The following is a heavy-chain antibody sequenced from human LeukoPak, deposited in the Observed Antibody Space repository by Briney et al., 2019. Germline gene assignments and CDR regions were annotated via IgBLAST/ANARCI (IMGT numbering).Heavy chain of an antibody. Sequence: SETLSLPCTVSGGSLSSHHWSWIRQPPGKGLEWIGYIYYSGSTNYKPSLKRRGTTSVDTSKNQFSLKLTSVTAADTAVYYCARHLDIAASGTFDYWGQGTLVTVSS. V-gene: IGHV4-59*08. D-gene: IGHD6-13*01. CDR2: IYYSGST. CDR1: GGSLSSHH. J-gene: IGHJ4*02. CDR3: ARHLDIAASGTFDY.